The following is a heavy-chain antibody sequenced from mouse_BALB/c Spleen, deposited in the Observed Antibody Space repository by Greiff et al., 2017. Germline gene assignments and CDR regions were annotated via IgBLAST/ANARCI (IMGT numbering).Heavy chain of an antibody. CDR2: INPSNGGT. D-gene: IGHD1-1*01. CDR1: GYTFTSYY. V-gene: IGHV1S16*01. CDR3: TITAWFAY. J-gene: IGHJ3*01. Sequence: VQLQQSGPELVKPGASVKMSCKASGYTFTSYYMYWVKQRPGQGLEWIGEINPSNGGTNFNEKFKSKATLTVDKSSSTAYMQLSSLTSEDSAVYYCTITAWFAYWGQGTLVTVSA.